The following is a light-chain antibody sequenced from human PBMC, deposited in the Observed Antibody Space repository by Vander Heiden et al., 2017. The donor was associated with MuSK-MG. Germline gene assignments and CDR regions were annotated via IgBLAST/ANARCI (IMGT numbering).Light chain of an antibody. V-gene: IGKV3-11*01. CDR1: QSVSSY. CDR2: DAS. Sequence: EIVLTQCHATLCLSPGQRATLSGRASQSVSSYLAWYHQNPGQPPRLLLYDASTRATGIPARFSGSGSGTDFTLTISSLEPEDFAVYYCQQHSHWPPITFGQGTRLEIK. J-gene: IGKJ5*01. CDR3: QQHSHWPPIT.